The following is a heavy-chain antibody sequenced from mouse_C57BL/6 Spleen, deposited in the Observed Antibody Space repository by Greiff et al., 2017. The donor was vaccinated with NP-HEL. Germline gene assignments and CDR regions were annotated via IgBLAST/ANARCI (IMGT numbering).Heavy chain of an antibody. Sequence: QVQLQQPGAELVRPGTSVKLSCKASGYTFTSYWMHWVKQRPGQGLEWIGVIDPSDSYTNYNQKFKGKATLTVDTSSSTAYMQLSSLTSEYSAVYYCARGRVPYYFDYWGQGTTLTVSS. CDR1: GYTFTSYW. V-gene: IGHV1-59*01. D-gene: IGHD5-1*01. CDR2: IDPSDSYT. CDR3: ARGRVPYYFDY. J-gene: IGHJ2*01.